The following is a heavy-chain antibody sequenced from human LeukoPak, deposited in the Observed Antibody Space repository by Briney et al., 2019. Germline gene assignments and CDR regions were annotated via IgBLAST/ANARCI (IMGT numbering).Heavy chain of an antibody. D-gene: IGHD1-26*01. CDR3: AREGIVGAHSWFDP. CDR2: IYSGGST. Sequence: GGSLRLSCAASGFTVSSNYVSWVRQAPGKGLEWVSVIYSGGSTDYADSVKGRFTISRDNSKNMSYLQMNSLTVEDTAVYYCAREGIVGAHSWFDPWGQGTLVTVSS. J-gene: IGHJ5*02. V-gene: IGHV3-53*01. CDR1: GFTVSSNY.